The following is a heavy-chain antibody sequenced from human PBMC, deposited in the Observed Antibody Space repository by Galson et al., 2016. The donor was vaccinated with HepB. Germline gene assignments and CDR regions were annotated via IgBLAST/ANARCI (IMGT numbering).Heavy chain of an antibody. D-gene: IGHD3-10*01. V-gene: IGHV3-7*02. CDR3: ASSVRGSGSPPGGY. CDR1: GFTFSSYW. J-gene: IGHJ4*02. Sequence: SLRLSCAASGFTFSSYWMSWVRQAPGKRLECVANIKQDGSEQYYVDSVKGRFTISRDNAKKSLYLQMNSLRAEDTAVYYCASSVRGSGSPPGGYWGQGSLVTVS. CDR2: IKQDGSEQ.